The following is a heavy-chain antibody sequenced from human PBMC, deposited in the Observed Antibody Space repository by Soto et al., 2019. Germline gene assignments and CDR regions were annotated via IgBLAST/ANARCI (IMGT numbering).Heavy chain of an antibody. CDR3: ATGTNGTTGWYHP. CDR1: GYTFTDFY. J-gene: IGHJ5*02. D-gene: IGHD1-1*01. Sequence: QVQLVQSGTEVKKPGASVTVSCKSSGYTFTDFYLHWLRQAPGQGLEWVGWINPKTGDTKSSQKFQGRVTMSRDTSVSTAYIDLNSLTSDDTAMYYCATGTNGTTGWYHPWGQGTRVTVSS. V-gene: IGHV1-2*02. CDR2: INPKTGDT.